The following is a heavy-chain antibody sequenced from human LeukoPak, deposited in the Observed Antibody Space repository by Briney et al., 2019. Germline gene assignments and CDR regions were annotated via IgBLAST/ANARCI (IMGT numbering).Heavy chain of an antibody. CDR1: GGSIGSYY. D-gene: IGHD1-20*01. V-gene: IGHV4-4*09. Sequence: SETLSLTCTVSGGSIGSYYWSWIRQPPGKGLEWIGYVYTSGSTNYNPSFKSRVTISADTSKNQFSLRLTSVTAAGTALYYCARSNWYEYFDNWGQGTLVTVSS. CDR3: ARSNWYEYFDN. J-gene: IGHJ4*02. CDR2: VYTSGST.